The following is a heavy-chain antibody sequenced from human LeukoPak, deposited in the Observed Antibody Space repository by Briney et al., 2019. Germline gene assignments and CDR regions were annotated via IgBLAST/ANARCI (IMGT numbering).Heavy chain of an antibody. CDR1: GFTFSDYA. CDR3: VRGSVFTASYYHCMDF. CDR2: ISNSGENP. Sequence: PGGSLRLSCAASGFTFSDYAMHWVRQAPGKGLEFVSGISNSGENPHYANSVKGRFTISRDNSKNTLYLQMGSLETEDLAVYYCVRGSVFTASYYHCMDFWGQGTTVTVSS. V-gene: IGHV3-64*01. D-gene: IGHD2-8*01. J-gene: IGHJ6*02.